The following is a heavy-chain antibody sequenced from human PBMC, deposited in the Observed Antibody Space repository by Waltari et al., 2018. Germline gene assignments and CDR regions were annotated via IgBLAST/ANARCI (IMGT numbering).Heavy chain of an antibody. CDR2: IYPSDGST. CDR3: ARRKAYFDS. CDR1: GYTFTSHY. V-gene: IGHV1-46*01. J-gene: IGHJ4*02. Sequence: QVQLVQSGAEVKKPGASVKVACEASGYTFTSHYVHWVRQAPGQGLDWMGVIYPSDGSTSYAQKFQGRVTMTRDTSTSTVYMEMSSLTSEDTAVYYCARRKAYFDSWGQGTLVTVSS.